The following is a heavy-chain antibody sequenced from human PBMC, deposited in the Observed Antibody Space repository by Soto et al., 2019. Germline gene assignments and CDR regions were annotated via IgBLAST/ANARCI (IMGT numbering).Heavy chain of an antibody. CDR3: VRGYCTTSPCSGDFQF. V-gene: IGHV1-46*01. Sequence: QVQLVQSGAELKNPGASVKVACKASGYKFTTYFIHWVRQAPGQGLEWMGMIHPSGDTGYAQKFRWRATMTIDTSTTTAYMELRNLTSEDTAVYFSVRGYCTTSPCSGDFQFWGQGTLVTVSS. J-gene: IGHJ1*01. D-gene: IGHD2-15*01. CDR1: GYKFTTYF. CDR2: IHPSGDT.